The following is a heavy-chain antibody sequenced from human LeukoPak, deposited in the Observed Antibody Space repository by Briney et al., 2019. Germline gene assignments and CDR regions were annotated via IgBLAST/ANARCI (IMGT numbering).Heavy chain of an antibody. CDR1: GSIFNIYG. Sequence: GGSLRLSCAASGSIFNIYGMHWVRQAPGKGLEWVAIIWFDGSHKYYADSVKGRFTISRDNSKNTLYLQMNSLRAEDTAVYYCAKVKEMATIYFDYWGQGTLVTVSS. V-gene: IGHV3-33*06. J-gene: IGHJ4*02. CDR2: IWFDGSHK. CDR3: AKVKEMATIYFDY. D-gene: IGHD5-24*01.